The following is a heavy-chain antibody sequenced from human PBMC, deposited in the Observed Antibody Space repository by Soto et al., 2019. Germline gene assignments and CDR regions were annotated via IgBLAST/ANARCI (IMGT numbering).Heavy chain of an antibody. CDR3: ARDVYTYYYARPDF. D-gene: IGHD3-22*01. CDR2: IWYDGSNK. V-gene: IGHV3-33*01. J-gene: IGHJ4*02. Sequence: QVQLVESGGGVVQPGRSLRLSCAASGFTFSSYGMHWVRQAPGKGLEWVAVIWYDGSNKYSADSVKGRFTISRDNSKNTLYLQMNSLRAEDTAVYYCARDVYTYYYARPDFWGQGTLVTVSS. CDR1: GFTFSSYG.